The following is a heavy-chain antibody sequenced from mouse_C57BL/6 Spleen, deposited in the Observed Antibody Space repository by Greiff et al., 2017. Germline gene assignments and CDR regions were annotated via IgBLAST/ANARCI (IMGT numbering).Heavy chain of an antibody. CDR2: INPSTGGT. Sequence: VQLQQSGPELVKPGASVKISCKASGYSFTGYYMNWVKQSPEKSLEWIGEINPSTGGTTYNQKFKAKATLTVDNSSSTAYMQLKSLTSEDSAVYYGARSGYYGSSYGYFDVWGTGTTVTVSS. CDR3: ARSGYYGSSYGYFDV. D-gene: IGHD1-1*01. CDR1: GYSFTGYY. J-gene: IGHJ1*03. V-gene: IGHV1-42*01.